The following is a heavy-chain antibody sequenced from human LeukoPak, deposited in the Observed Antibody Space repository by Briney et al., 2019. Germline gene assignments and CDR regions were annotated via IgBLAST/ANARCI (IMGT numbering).Heavy chain of an antibody. Sequence: GGSLRLSCVDSGFTFSSYAMSWVRQVPGKGLEWVSGISDSGGSTYNADSVKGRFTISRDNSKNTLYLQMNSLRAEDTAVYYCASRQGLGWHYVNWGQGTLVTVSS. CDR3: ASRQGLGWHYVN. D-gene: IGHD3-10*02. V-gene: IGHV3-23*01. J-gene: IGHJ4*02. CDR1: GFTFSSYA. CDR2: ISDSGGST.